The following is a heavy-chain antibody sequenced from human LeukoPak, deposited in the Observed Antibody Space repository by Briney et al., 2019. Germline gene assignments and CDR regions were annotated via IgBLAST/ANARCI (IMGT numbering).Heavy chain of an antibody. D-gene: IGHD3-3*01. J-gene: IGHJ6*03. CDR2: INPNSGGT. CDR3: ARGREYYDFWSGLSDYMDV. Sequence: GASVQVSCKASGYTFTGYYMHWVRQAPGQGLEWMGWINPNSGGTNYAQKFQGRVTMTRDTSISTAYMELSRLRSDDTAVYYCARGREYYDFWSGLSDYMDVWGKGTTVTVSS. V-gene: IGHV1-2*02. CDR1: GYTFTGYY.